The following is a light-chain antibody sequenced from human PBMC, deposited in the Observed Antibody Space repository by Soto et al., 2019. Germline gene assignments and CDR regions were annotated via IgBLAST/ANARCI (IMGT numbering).Light chain of an antibody. CDR3: SSYTTSNTRQIV. Sequence: QSALTQPASVSGSPGQSITISCTGTSSDVGGYNYVSWYQQHPGKAPNFMIYDVSNRLSGVSNRFSGSKSGNTASLTISGLQAEDEADYYCSSYTTSNTRQIVFGTGTKVTV. V-gene: IGLV2-14*01. J-gene: IGLJ1*01. CDR1: SSDVGGYNY. CDR2: DVS.